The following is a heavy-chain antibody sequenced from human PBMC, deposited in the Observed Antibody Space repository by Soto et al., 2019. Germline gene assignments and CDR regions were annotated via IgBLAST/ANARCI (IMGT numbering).Heavy chain of an antibody. V-gene: IGHV4-31*03. D-gene: IGHD2-15*01. Sequence: SETLSLTCTVSGGSISSGGYYWSWIRQHPGKGLEWIGYIYYSGSTYYNPSLKSRVTISVDTSKNQFSLKLSSVTAADTAVYYCAKGEGYCSGGSCSKYNWFDPWGQGTLVTVSS. CDR1: GGSISSGGYY. CDR2: IYYSGST. CDR3: AKGEGYCSGGSCSKYNWFDP. J-gene: IGHJ5*02.